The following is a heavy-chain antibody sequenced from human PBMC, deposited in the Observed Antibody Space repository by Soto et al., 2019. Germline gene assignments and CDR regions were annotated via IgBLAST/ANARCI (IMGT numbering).Heavy chain of an antibody. CDR3: AKGRLKQWLVLSSYYYMDV. Sequence: GGSLRLSCAASGFTFSSYAMSWVRQAPGKGLEWVSAISGSGGSTYYADSVKGRFTISRDNSKNTLYLQMNSLRAEDTAVYYCAKGRLKQWLVLSSYYYMDVWGKGTTVTVSS. V-gene: IGHV3-23*01. CDR2: ISGSGGST. CDR1: GFTFSSYA. D-gene: IGHD6-19*01. J-gene: IGHJ6*03.